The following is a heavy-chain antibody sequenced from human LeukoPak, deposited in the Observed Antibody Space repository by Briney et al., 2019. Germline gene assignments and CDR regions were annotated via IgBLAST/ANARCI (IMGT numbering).Heavy chain of an antibody. CDR1: GYTFTSYG. V-gene: IGHV1-18*01. CDR2: ISAYNGNT. Sequence: ASVKVSCKASGYTFTSYGISWVRQAPGQGLEWMGWISAYNGNTNYAQKLQGRVTMTTDTSTSTAYMELRSLRSDDTAVYYCARESGCSSPSCYPYYMDVWGKGTTVTVSS. D-gene: IGHD2-2*01. J-gene: IGHJ6*03. CDR3: ARESGCSSPSCYPYYMDV.